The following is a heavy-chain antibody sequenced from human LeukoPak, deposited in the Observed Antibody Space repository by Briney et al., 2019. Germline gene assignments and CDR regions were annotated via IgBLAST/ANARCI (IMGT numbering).Heavy chain of an antibody. Sequence: GGSLRLSCAASGFTFSSYAMSWVRQAPGKGLEWVSTFTGSGGSTYYADSVKGRFTISRDNSKNTLYLQMNSLRAEDTAVYFCVRMAAGPRWGQGTLVTVSS. CDR1: GFTFSSYA. V-gene: IGHV3-23*01. J-gene: IGHJ4*02. CDR2: FTGSGGST. CDR3: VRMAAGPR. D-gene: IGHD5-24*01.